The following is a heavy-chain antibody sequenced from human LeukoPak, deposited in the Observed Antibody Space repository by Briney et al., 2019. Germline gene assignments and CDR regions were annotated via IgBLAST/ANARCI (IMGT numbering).Heavy chain of an antibody. V-gene: IGHV3-74*01. CDR2: IKYDASST. J-gene: IGHJ4*02. CDR3: ARERVTTTSFDY. Sequence: GGSLRLSCADSGFTFSSHWMHWVRQAPGKGLVWVSRIKYDASSTSYADSVKGRFTISRDNAKNSLYLQMNNLRVEDTAVYYCARERVTTTSFDYWGQGVLVTVSS. CDR1: GFTFSSHW. D-gene: IGHD2/OR15-2a*01.